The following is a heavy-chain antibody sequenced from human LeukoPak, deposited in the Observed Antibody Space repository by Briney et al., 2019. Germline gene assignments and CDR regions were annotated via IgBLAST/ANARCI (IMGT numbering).Heavy chain of an antibody. CDR2: INSDGSFT. CDR1: EFIFSNYW. CDR3: ARWLYSFDY. Sequence: PGGSLRLSCAASEFIFSNYWMHWVRQAPGKGLVWVSRINSDGSFTSYADSVKGRFTISRDNAKNSLYLQMNSLRAEDTAVYYCARWLYSFDYWGQGTLVTVSS. J-gene: IGHJ4*02. D-gene: IGHD2-21*01. V-gene: IGHV3-74*01.